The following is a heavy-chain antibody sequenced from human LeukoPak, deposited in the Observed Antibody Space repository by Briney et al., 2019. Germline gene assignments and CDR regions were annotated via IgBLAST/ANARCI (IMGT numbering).Heavy chain of an antibody. V-gene: IGHV3-74*01. D-gene: IGHD3-10*01. J-gene: IGHJ4*02. Sequence: GGSLRLSCAASGFTFSSYWMHWVRQAPGKGLVWVSRINSDGSSTSYADSVKGRFTISRDNAKNTLYLQMNSLRAEDTAVYYCARVCGSGNYYPCFDYWGQGTLVTVSS. CDR1: GFTFSSYW. CDR3: ARVCGSGNYYPCFDY. CDR2: INSDGSST.